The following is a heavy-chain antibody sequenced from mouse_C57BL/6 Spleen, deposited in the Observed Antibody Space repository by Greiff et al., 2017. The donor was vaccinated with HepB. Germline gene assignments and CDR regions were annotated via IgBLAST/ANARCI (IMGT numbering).Heavy chain of an antibody. J-gene: IGHJ4*01. CDR1: GYTFTDYY. D-gene: IGHD1-1*01. CDR2: INPNNGGT. V-gene: IGHV1-26*01. CDR3: AMGSNYAMDY. Sequence: EVQLQQSGPELVKPGASVKISCKASGYTFTDYYMNWVKQSHGKSLEWIGDINPNNGGTSYNQKFKGKATLTVDKSSSTAYMELRSLTSEDSAVYYCAMGSNYAMDYWGQGTSVTVSS.